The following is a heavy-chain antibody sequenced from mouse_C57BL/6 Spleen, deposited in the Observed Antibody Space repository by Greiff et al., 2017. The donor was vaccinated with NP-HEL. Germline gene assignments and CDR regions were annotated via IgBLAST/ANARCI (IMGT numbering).Heavy chain of an antibody. CDR2: INPSSGYT. V-gene: IGHV1-4*01. CDR3: AKNWDDYCDY. J-gene: IGHJ2*01. Sequence: QVQLQQSGAELARPGASVKMSCKASGYTFTSYTMHWVKQRPGQGLEWIGYINPSSGYTKYNQKFKDKATLTADKSSSTAYMQLSSLTSEDSAVYYCAKNWDDYCDYWGQGTTLTVSS. D-gene: IGHD4-1*01. CDR1: GYTFTSYT.